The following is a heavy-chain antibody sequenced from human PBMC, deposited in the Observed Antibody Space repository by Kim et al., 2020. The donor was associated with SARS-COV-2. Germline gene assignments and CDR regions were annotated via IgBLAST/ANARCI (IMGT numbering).Heavy chain of an antibody. CDR2: IATTGDT. J-gene: IGHJ6*02. CDR1: VFTFSSYA. CDR3: ANLYHGMDV. V-gene: IGHV3-23*01. Sequence: GGSLRLSCAASVFTFSSYAMSWGRQAPGKGLEWVSAIATTGDTFYADSVKGRFTISRDNSKNTLYLHMSTLRGEDTAVYYCANLYHGMDVWGQGTTVTGS.